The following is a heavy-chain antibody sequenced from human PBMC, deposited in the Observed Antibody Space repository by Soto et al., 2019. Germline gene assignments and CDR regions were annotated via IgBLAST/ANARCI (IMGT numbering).Heavy chain of an antibody. D-gene: IGHD5-12*01. CDR1: GGTFSSYA. CDR3: ASHGRWLQLQPHGY. CDR2: IIPIFGTA. V-gene: IGHV1-69*13. J-gene: IGHJ4*02. Sequence: AASVKVSCKASGGTFSSYAISWVRQAPGQGLEWMGGIIPIFGTANYAQKFQGRVTITADESTSTAYMELSSLRSEDTAVYYCASHGRWLQLQPHGYWGQGTLVTVSS.